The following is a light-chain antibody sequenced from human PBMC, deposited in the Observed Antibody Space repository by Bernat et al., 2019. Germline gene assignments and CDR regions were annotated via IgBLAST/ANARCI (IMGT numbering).Light chain of an antibody. J-gene: IGKJ3*01. CDR2: TAF. Sequence: DIQMTQSPSSLSASVGDRVTITCRASQDIGNDLGWYQQKPGKAPERLIFTAFTLQSGVPSRFSGRASGAEFTLTISSLQPEDFATYYCLQHHTYPFAFGPGTKVDI. CDR1: QDIGND. V-gene: IGKV1-17*01. CDR3: LQHHTYPFA.